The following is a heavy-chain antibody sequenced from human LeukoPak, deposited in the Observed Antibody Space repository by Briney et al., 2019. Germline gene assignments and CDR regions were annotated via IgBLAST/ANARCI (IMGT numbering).Heavy chain of an antibody. Sequence: GGSLRLSCAASGFTFSSYWMSWVRQAPGTGLEWVANIKQDGSEKYYVDSVKGRFTISRDNAKNSLYLQMNSLRAEDTAVYYCASLKYYFDYWGQGTLVTVSP. CDR1: GFTFSSYW. J-gene: IGHJ4*02. CDR3: ASLKYYFDY. V-gene: IGHV3-7*01. CDR2: IKQDGSEK.